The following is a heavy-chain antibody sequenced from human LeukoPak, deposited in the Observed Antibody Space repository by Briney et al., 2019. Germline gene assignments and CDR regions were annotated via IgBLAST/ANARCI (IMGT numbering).Heavy chain of an antibody. CDR1: GYTFTCYG. V-gene: IGHV1-18*01. Sequence: ASVKVSFKASGYTFTCYGISWVRQAPGQGLEWMGWISGYNGNTNYAQKFQGRVTMTTDTSTSTAYMELRGLRSDDTAVYYCARDSPPNYYDSSGYYSDAFDIWGQGTMVTVSS. CDR3: ARDSPPNYYDSSGYYSDAFDI. CDR2: ISGYNGNT. J-gene: IGHJ3*02. D-gene: IGHD3-22*01.